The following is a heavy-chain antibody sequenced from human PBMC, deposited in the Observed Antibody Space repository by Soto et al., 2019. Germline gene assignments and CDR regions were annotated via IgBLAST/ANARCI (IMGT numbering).Heavy chain of an antibody. CDR1: GGSISSSDYY. D-gene: IGHD2-2*03. Sequence: ASETLSLTWTVCGGSISSSDYYWDWIRQSPGKGLEWIGSIYYSGTTYYNPSLKSRVSMSVDTSRNQFSLKLSSVTAADTAVYYCARLNGYCVGTSCHGYYGMDVWGQGTTVTVSS. J-gene: IGHJ6*02. CDR3: ARLNGYCVGTSCHGYYGMDV. V-gene: IGHV4-39*01. CDR2: IYYSGTT.